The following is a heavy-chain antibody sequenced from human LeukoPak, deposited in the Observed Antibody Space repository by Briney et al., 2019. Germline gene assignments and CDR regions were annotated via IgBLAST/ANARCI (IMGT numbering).Heavy chain of an antibody. D-gene: IGHD2-15*01. J-gene: IGHJ6*02. CDR3: ASMQGYCSAGTCYYYYGMDV. CDR1: GGTFSNYS. CDR2: FIPILDIT. Sequence: GASVKVSCKASGGTFSNYSINWVRQAPGQGLEWMGRFIPILDITNYVQKFQGRVTITADKSTSTAYMELSSLRSEDTAVYYCASMQGYCSAGTCYYYYGMDVWGQGTTVTVSS. V-gene: IGHV1-69*02.